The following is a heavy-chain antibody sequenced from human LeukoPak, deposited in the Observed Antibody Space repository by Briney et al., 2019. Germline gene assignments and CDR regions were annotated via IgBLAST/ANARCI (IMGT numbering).Heavy chain of an antibody. J-gene: IGHJ5*01. CDR3: AREYYGSGDNWFDP. V-gene: IGHV3-48*04. D-gene: IGHD3-10*01. CDR1: GFTFSSYS. Sequence: GGSLRLSCAASGFTFSSYSMNWVRQAPGKGLEWVSYISSSSSTIYYADSVKGRFTISRDNAKNPLYLQMNSLRAEDTAVYYCAREYYGSGDNWFDPWGQGTLVTVSS. CDR2: ISSSSSTI.